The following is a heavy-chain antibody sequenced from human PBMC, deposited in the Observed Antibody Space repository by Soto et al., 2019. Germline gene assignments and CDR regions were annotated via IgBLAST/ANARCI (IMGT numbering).Heavy chain of an antibody. J-gene: IGHJ5*02. D-gene: IGHD3-10*01. V-gene: IGHV1-18*01. CDR1: GDTFTNFG. Sequence: ASVKVSCKTSGDTFTNFGLSWVRHAPGQGLEWMGWIATYNSNKNYAQKFQGRLTLTTDTSTSTGYMELKSLEYDDTAVYYCARVLRGVVNWFDPWGQGTLVTVSS. CDR3: ARVLRGVVNWFDP. CDR2: IATYNSNK.